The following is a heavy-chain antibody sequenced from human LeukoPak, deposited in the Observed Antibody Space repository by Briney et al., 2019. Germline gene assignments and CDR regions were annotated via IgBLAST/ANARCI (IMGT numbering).Heavy chain of an antibody. Sequence: GGPLRLSCAASGFTFSSYAMHWVRQAPGKGLEWVAVIWYDGSNKYYADSVKGRFTISRDNSKNTLYLQMNSLRAEDTAVYYCARDLLGWFDPWGQGTLVTVSS. CDR2: IWYDGSNK. J-gene: IGHJ5*02. V-gene: IGHV3-33*01. CDR1: GFTFSSYA. CDR3: ARDLLGWFDP.